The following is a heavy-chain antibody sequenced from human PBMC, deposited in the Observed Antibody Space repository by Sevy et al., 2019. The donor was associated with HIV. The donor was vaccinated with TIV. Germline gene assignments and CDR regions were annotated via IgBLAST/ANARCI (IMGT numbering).Heavy chain of an antibody. D-gene: IGHD1-26*01. Sequence: GGSLRLSCGASGFIFSNAWMSWVRQAPGKGVEWVVRIKSKADGGTPDYAAPVKGTFTISRDDSINTLYLQMNSLRTDDTAVYYCGYSEYGYYYDYWGQGTLVTVSS. CDR2: IKSKADGGTP. CDR3: GYSEYGYYYDY. J-gene: IGHJ4*02. V-gene: IGHV3-15*01. CDR1: GFIFSNAW.